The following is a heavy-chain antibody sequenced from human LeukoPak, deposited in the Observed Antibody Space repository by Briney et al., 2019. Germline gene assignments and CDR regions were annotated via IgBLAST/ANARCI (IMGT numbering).Heavy chain of an antibody. CDR1: GFTFSSYE. D-gene: IGHD5-18*01. V-gene: IGHV3-48*03. J-gene: IGHJ4*02. Sequence: GGSLRLSCAASGFTFSSYEMNWVRQAPGKGLEWVSYISSSGSTIYYADSVKGRFTISRDNAKNSLYLQMNSLRAEDTAVHYCARDSRTPGYSYGPRLDYWGQGTLVTVSS. CDR2: ISSSGSTI. CDR3: ARDSRTPGYSYGPRLDY.